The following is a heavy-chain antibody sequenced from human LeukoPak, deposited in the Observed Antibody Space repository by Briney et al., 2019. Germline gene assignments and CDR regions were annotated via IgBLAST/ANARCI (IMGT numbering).Heavy chain of an antibody. J-gene: IGHJ3*02. D-gene: IGHD4-17*01. CDR2: IYYSGST. CDR1: GGSISSSSYY. Sequence: SETLSLTCTVSGGSISSSSYYWGWIRQPPGKGLAWIGSIYYSGSTYYNPSLKSRVTISVDTSKNQFSLKLSSVTAADTAVYYCARDLSTTGAFDIWGQGTMVTVSS. CDR3: ARDLSTTGAFDI. V-gene: IGHV4-39*07.